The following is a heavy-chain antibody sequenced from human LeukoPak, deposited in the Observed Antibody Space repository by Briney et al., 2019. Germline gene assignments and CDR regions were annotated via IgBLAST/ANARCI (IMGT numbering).Heavy chain of an antibody. J-gene: IGHJ5*02. CDR2: INPNGGGT. V-gene: IGHV1-2*02. D-gene: IGHD1-7*01. CDR3: AREGAPRITGTTNPFDP. Sequence: ASVKVSCKASAYTFTDYYMRWVRQAPGQGLEWMGWINPNGGGTYYAQKFQDRVTMTRDTSINTAYMELSRLRSDDTAMYYCAREGAPRITGTTNPFDPWGQGTLVTVSS. CDR1: AYTFTDYY.